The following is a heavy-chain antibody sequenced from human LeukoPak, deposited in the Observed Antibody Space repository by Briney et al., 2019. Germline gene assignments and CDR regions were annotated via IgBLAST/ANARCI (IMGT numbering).Heavy chain of an antibody. J-gene: IGHJ4*02. CDR2: ISSSGSTI. CDR1: GFTFSSYE. D-gene: IGHD3-9*01. Sequence: PGGSLRLSCAASGFTFSSYEMNWVRQAPGKGLEWVSYISSSGSTIYYADSVKGRFTISRDNAKNSLYLQMNSLRAEDTAVYYCARRGYNFDWEPFDYWGQGTLVTVSS. V-gene: IGHV3-48*03. CDR3: ARRGYNFDWEPFDY.